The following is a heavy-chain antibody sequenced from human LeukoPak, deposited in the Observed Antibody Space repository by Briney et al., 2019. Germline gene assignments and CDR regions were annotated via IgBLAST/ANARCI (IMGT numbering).Heavy chain of an antibody. Sequence: GGSLRLSCAASGFTFSSYSMNWVRQAPGKGLEWVSSISSSSSYIYYADSVKGRFTISRDNAKNSLYLQMNSLRAEDTAVYYCASQRAGKGDDDYWGQGTLVTVSS. CDR3: ASQRAGKGDDDY. J-gene: IGHJ4*02. D-gene: IGHD6-19*01. CDR1: GFTFSSYS. CDR2: ISSSSSYI. V-gene: IGHV3-21*01.